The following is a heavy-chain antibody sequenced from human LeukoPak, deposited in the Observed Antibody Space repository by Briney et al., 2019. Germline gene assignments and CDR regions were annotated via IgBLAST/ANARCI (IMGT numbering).Heavy chain of an antibody. Sequence: GASVKVSCKASGYTFTGYYMHWVRQAPGQGLEWMGWVNPNSGGTDYAQKFQGRITMTRETSISTAYMELNSLRSDDTAVYYCARGDMVRGLYCMDVWGRGTTVTVSS. CDR3: ARGDMVRGLYCMDV. J-gene: IGHJ6*03. CDR1: GYTFTGYY. CDR2: VNPNSGGT. D-gene: IGHD3-10*01. V-gene: IGHV1-2*02.